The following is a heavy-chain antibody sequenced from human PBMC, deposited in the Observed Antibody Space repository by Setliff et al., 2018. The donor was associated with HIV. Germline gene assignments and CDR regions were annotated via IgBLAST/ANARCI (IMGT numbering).Heavy chain of an antibody. J-gene: IGHJ4*02. CDR3: AICGGDCYSLDY. D-gene: IGHD2-21*02. CDR2: IYTSGST. Sequence: PSETLSLTCTISGGSISGYYWSWIRQPPGKGLEWIGYIYTSGSTNYNPSLKNRVTISVDTSKSTFSLKLSSVAAADTAVYYCAICGGDCYSLDYWGQGTLVTVSS. CDR1: GGSISGYY. V-gene: IGHV4-4*08.